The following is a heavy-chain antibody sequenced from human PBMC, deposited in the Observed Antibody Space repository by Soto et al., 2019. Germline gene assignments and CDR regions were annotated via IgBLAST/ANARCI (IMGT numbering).Heavy chain of an antibody. CDR3: VGKGVGAPAY. V-gene: IGHV3-74*01. Sequence: GGSVRLSCAVSGFTFSTYWMHWVRQAPGKGLVWVSRINNDGSTTNYADSVKGRFTISRDSAKNTLYLQMDSLRAEDTAVYYCVGKGVGAPAYWGQGTLVTVSS. D-gene: IGHD1-26*01. CDR2: INNDGSTT. CDR1: GFTFSTYW. J-gene: IGHJ4*02.